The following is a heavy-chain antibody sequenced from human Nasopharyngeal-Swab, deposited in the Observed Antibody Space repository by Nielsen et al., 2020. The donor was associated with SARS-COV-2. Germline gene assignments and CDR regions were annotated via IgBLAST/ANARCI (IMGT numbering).Heavy chain of an antibody. Sequence: GGSLRLSCVASGYSFRTYGMSWVRQAPGKGLEWVSALSGSGDLSGSGGSTYYADSVKGRFTISRDNSKNTLSLQMNSLRAEDTAVYYCAKDLRGPYFFWGQGTLVTVSS. V-gene: IGHV3-23*01. J-gene: IGHJ4*02. D-gene: IGHD2/OR15-2a*01. CDR2: LSGSGDLSGSGGST. CDR3: AKDLRGPYFF. CDR1: GYSFRTYG.